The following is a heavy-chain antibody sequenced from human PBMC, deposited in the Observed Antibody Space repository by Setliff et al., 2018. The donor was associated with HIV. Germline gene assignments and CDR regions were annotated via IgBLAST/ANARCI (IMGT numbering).Heavy chain of an antibody. J-gene: IGHJ1*01. CDR2: IKQDGSEK. Sequence: GSLRLSCAASGFNFSSYWMSWVRQAPGKGLEWVANIKQDGSEKYYVDSVKGRFTISRDSAKNSLFLQMNSLRAEDTAVYYCARDGVTGVAVAVTNLFWGLGTLVTVS. CDR3: ARDGVTGVAVAVTNLF. D-gene: IGHD6-19*01. V-gene: IGHV3-7*01. CDR1: GFNFSSYW.